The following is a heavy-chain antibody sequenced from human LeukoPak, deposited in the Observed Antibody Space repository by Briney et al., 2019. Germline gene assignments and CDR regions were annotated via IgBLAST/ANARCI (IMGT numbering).Heavy chain of an antibody. J-gene: IGHJ4*02. Sequence: SETLSLTCIVSGGSISSSNYYWEWIRQPPGQGLEWIGSMSHSERTYYNPSLKSRLTIFVDTSKNQFSLELRSVTAADTAVYYCASVPEPYYFDYWGQGTLVTVS. CDR1: GGSISSSNYY. CDR3: ASVPEPYYFDY. V-gene: IGHV4-39*01. D-gene: IGHD1-14*01. CDR2: MSHSERT.